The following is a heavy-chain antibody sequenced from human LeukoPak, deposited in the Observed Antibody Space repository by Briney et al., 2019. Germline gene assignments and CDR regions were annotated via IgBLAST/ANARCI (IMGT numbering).Heavy chain of an antibody. CDR3: ARVFPSRPFDY. Sequence: SVKVSCKASGGTFSSYAISWVRQAPGQGLEWMGGIIPIFGTANYAQKFQGRVTITADKSTSTAYMELSSLRSDDTAVYYCARVFPSRPFDYWGQGTLVTVSS. V-gene: IGHV1-69*06. CDR1: GGTFSSYA. CDR2: IIPIFGTA. J-gene: IGHJ4*02.